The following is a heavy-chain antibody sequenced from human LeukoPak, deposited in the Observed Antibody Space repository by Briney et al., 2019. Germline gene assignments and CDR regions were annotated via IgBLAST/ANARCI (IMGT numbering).Heavy chain of an antibody. CDR3: ASRKLGNDY. CDR1: GGSFSGYY. D-gene: IGHD7-27*01. Sequence: PSETLSLTCAVYGGSFSGYYWSWIRQSPGEGLEWIGYIYYTGTSYNPSLKSRVTISADTSKNQFSLKLISVTAADTAVYYCASRKLGNDYWGQGTLVTVSS. J-gene: IGHJ4*02. V-gene: IGHV4-59*01. CDR2: IYYTGT.